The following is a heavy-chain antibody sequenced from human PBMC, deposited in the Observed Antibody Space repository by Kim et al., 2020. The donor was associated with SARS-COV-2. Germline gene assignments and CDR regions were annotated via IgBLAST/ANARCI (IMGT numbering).Heavy chain of an antibody. D-gene: IGHD1-26*01. CDR3: ATDGVGAVPGDVVDI. Sequence: GGSLRLSCAASGFTFTKYSMNWVRQVPGKGLGCLAFISNDDGTEYYADSVQGRFTISRDVGNNSVSLLMSSLRDEDTALYYCATDGVGAVPGDVVDIWG. J-gene: IGHJ3*02. CDR1: GFTFTKYS. V-gene: IGHV3-48*02. CDR2: ISNDDGTE.